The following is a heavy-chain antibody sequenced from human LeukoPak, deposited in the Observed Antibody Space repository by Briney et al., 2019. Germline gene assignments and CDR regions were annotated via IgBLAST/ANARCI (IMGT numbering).Heavy chain of an antibody. J-gene: IGHJ4*02. V-gene: IGHV1-46*01. CDR2: INPSGGST. CDR3: ARDLNGGYVEAYYFDY. CDR1: GYTFTSYY. D-gene: IGHD5-12*01. Sequence: ASVKVSCKASGYTFTSYYMHWVRQAPGQGLGWMGIINPSGGSTSYAQKFQGRVTMTRDMSTSTVYMELSSLRSEDTAVYYCARDLNGGYVEAYYFDYWGQGTLVTVSS.